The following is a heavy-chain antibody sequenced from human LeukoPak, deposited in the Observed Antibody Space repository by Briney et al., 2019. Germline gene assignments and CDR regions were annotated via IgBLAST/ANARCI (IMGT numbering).Heavy chain of an antibody. D-gene: IGHD3-10*01. CDR1: GFNFSSYG. J-gene: IGHJ6*03. Sequence: GGSLRLSCAASGFNFSSYGMHWVRQAPGKGLEWVAFIRYDGSNKYYADSVKGRFTISRDNSKNTLYLQMNSLRAEDTAVYYCAKTDTGDYYMDVWGKGTTVTISS. V-gene: IGHV3-30*02. CDR3: AKTDTGDYYMDV. CDR2: IRYDGSNK.